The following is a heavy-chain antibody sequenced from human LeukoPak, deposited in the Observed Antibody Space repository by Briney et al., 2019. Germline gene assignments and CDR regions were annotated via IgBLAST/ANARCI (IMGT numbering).Heavy chain of an antibody. CDR1: GGSLSSYY. CDR3: ASLPRYDYVWGSYL. J-gene: IGHJ4*02. Sequence: PSETLSLTCTVSGGSLSSYYWSWIRQPPGKGLEWIGYIYYSGSTNYNPSLKSRVTISVDTSKNQFSLKLSSVTAADTAVYYCASLPRYDYVWGSYLWGQGTLVTVSS. V-gene: IGHV4-59*01. CDR2: IYYSGST. D-gene: IGHD3-16*02.